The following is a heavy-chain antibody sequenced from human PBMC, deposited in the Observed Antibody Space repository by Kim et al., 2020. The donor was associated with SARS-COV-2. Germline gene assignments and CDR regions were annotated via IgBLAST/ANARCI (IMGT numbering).Heavy chain of an antibody. D-gene: IGHD2-2*01. V-gene: IGHV4-31*03. CDR3: ARFRYCSSTSCYENWFDP. CDR1: GGSISSGGYY. J-gene: IGHJ5*02. CDR2: IYYSGST. Sequence: SETLSLTCTVSGGSISSGGYYWSWIRQHPGKGLEWIGYIYYSGSTYYNPSLKSRVTISVDTSKNQFSLKLSSVTAADTAVYYCARFRYCSSTSCYENWFDPWGQGTLVTVSS.